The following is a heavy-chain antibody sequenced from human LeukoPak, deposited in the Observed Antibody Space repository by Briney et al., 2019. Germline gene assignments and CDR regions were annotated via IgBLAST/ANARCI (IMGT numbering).Heavy chain of an antibody. CDR3: ASHGSSGHDPLT. J-gene: IGHJ4*01. Sequence: SETLSLTCTVSGDPIRSYYWNWIRRPPGKGLEWIGYIYYTGSTSYNPSLKSRVTISLDTSKSQFSLRLTSVTAADTAVYYCASHGSSGHDPLTWGQGTLVTVSS. D-gene: IGHD5-12*01. V-gene: IGHV4-59*08. CDR2: IYYTGST. CDR1: GDPIRSYY.